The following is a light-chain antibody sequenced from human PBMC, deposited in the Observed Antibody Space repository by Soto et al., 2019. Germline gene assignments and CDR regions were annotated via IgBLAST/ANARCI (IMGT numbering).Light chain of an antibody. Sequence: DTQMTQSPSSLSASVGDRISITCRASQTVSTYLNWYQQKAGQAPTLLISATSTLQSGVPSRFSGSGSGTEFTLTITSLQPEDFATYYCQQTSTTPRTFGQGTKVAF. CDR1: QTVSTY. V-gene: IGKV1-39*01. CDR2: ATS. CDR3: QQTSTTPRT. J-gene: IGKJ1*01.